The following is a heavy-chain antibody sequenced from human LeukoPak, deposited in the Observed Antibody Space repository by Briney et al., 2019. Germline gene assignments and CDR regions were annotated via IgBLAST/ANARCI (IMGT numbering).Heavy chain of an antibody. CDR2: MSSGTGST. Sequence: PGASLRLSCAASGFTFSNYAMTWVRLAPGKGLEWVSGMSSGTGSTYYADSVKGRFTISRDNSKNTLYLQMNSLRAEDTAVYYCAKHAGSYYYYSMDVWGQGTTVTVSS. CDR3: AKHAGSYYYYSMDV. V-gene: IGHV3-23*01. CDR1: GFTFSNYA. J-gene: IGHJ6*02. D-gene: IGHD3-10*01.